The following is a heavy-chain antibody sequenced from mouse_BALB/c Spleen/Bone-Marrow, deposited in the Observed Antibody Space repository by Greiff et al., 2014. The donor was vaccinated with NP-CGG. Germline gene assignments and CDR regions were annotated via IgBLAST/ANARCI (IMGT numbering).Heavy chain of an antibody. J-gene: IGHJ3*01. CDR1: GFTFSSYA. CDR2: ISSGGSYS. V-gene: IGHV5-9-4*01. CDR3: VREGAY. Sequence: EVKLVESGGGLVKPGGSLKVSCAASGFTFSSYAMSWVRQSPEKRLEWVAEISSGGSYSYYPDTVSGRFTFSIDNAKNNLNLEMSSRRSEDTAMYYCVREGAYWGQGTLVTVSA.